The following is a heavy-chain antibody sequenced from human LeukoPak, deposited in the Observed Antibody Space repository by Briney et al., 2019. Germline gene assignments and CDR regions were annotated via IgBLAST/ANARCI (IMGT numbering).Heavy chain of an antibody. D-gene: IGHD3-10*01. Sequence: SETLSLTCTVSGGSISSYYWSRIRQPPGKGLEWIGYIYYSGSTNYNPSLKSRVTISVDTSKNQFSLKLSSVTAADTAVYYCARTVLLSSLNWFDPWGQGTLVTVSS. CDR1: GGSISSYY. CDR2: IYYSGST. CDR3: ARTVLLSSLNWFDP. J-gene: IGHJ5*02. V-gene: IGHV4-59*01.